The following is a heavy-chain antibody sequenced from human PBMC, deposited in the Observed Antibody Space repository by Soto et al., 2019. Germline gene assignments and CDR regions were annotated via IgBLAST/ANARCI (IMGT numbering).Heavy chain of an antibody. D-gene: IGHD3-16*01. Sequence: EVQLLESGGGLVQPGGSLRLSCAASGFTFSSYAMSWVRQAPGKGLEWVSAISGSGGSTYYADSVKGRFTISRDNSKNTLYLQMNSLRAEDTAVYHCAKDGAHLGESDYWGQGTLVTVSS. CDR2: ISGSGGST. CDR3: AKDGAHLGESDY. CDR1: GFTFSSYA. V-gene: IGHV3-23*01. J-gene: IGHJ4*02.